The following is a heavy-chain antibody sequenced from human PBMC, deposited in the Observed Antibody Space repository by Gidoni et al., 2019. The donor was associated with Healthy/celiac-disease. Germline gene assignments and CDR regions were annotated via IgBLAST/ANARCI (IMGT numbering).Heavy chain of an antibody. Sequence: EVQLVESGGGLVQPGGSLRLSCAASGFTFSRYSMNWVRQAPGKGLEWVSYISSSSSTIYYADSVKGRFTISRDNAKNSLYLQMNSLRDEDTAVYYCARVGGKYSSSLSYGMDVWGQGTTVTVSS. V-gene: IGHV3-48*02. D-gene: IGHD6-13*01. CDR1: GFTFSRYS. J-gene: IGHJ6*02. CDR3: ARVGGKYSSSLSYGMDV. CDR2: ISSSSSTI.